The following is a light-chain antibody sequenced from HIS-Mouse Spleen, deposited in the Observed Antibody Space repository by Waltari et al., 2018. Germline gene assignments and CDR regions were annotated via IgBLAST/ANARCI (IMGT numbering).Light chain of an antibody. CDR2: EVS. CDR1: SSDVGGYNY. J-gene: IGLJ2*01. V-gene: IGLV2-8*01. Sequence: QSALTQPPSASGSPGQSVTISCTGTSSDVGGYNYVSWYQQHPGKAPKLMIYEVSTRPSGVPDRFSGSKSRNTASLTVSGLQAGDEADYYCSSYAGSNNLVFGGGTKLTVL. CDR3: SSYAGSNNLV.